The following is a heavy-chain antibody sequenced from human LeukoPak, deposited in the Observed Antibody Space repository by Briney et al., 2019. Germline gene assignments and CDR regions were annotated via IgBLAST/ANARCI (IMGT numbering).Heavy chain of an antibody. CDR2: ISSSSSTI. J-gene: IGHJ4*02. CDR3: AKHRFESGGYHSTD. CDR1: GFTFSSYS. D-gene: IGHD3-22*01. Sequence: GGSLRLSCAASGFTFSSYSMNWVRQAPGKGLEWVSYISSSSSTIYYADSVKGRFTISRDNAKNSLYPQMNSLRDEDTAVYYCAKHRFESGGYHSTDWGQGTLVTVSS. V-gene: IGHV3-48*02.